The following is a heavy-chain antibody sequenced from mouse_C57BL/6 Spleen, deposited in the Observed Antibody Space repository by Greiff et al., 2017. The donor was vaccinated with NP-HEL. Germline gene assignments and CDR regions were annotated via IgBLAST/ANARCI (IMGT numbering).Heavy chain of an antibody. CDR3: ARLGFYYYGSSLDY. D-gene: IGHD1-1*01. Sequence: VQLQQSGPGLVKPSQSLSLTCSVTGYSITSGYYWNWIRQFPGNKLEWMGYISYDGSNNYNPSLKNRISITRDTSKNQFFLKLNSVTTEDTATYYCARLGFYYYGSSLDYWGQGTTLTVSS. V-gene: IGHV3-6*01. CDR1: GYSITSGYY. J-gene: IGHJ2*01. CDR2: ISYDGSN.